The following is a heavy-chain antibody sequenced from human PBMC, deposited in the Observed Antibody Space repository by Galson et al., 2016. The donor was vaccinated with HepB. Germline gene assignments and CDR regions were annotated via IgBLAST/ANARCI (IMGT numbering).Heavy chain of an antibody. J-gene: IGHJ6*02. V-gene: IGHV3-33*01. Sequence: SLRLSCAASGFNFSTYGMHWVRQAPGEGLEWVALIWYDENNKNYADSVKGRVTISRDNSKNTLYLPMNSLRAEDTAVYYCAREAYYDFWSGYYGYDFYDNGMDVWGQGTAVTVSS. D-gene: IGHD3-3*01. CDR3: AREAYYDFWSGYYGYDFYDNGMDV. CDR2: IWYDENNK. CDR1: GFNFSTYG.